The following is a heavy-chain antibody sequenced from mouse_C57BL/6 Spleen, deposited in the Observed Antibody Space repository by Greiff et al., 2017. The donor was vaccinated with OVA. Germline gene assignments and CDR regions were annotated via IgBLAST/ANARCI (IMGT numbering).Heavy chain of an antibody. V-gene: IGHV3-6*01. CDR3: ARDSFYDYDGTDWYFDV. CDR2: ISYDGSN. J-gene: IGHJ1*03. D-gene: IGHD2-4*01. CDR1: GYSITSGYY. Sequence: VQLQQSGPGLVKPSQSLSLTCSVTGYSITSGYYWNWIRQFPGNKLEWMGYISYDGSNNYNPSLKNRISITRDTSKNQFFLKLNSVTTEDTATYYCARDSFYDYDGTDWYFDVRGTGTTVTVSS.